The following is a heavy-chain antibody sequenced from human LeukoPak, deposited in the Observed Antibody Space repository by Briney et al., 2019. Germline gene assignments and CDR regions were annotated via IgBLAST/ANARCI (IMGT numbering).Heavy chain of an antibody. CDR3: ARDLGSSWYGSYYYYMDV. Sequence: PSETLSLTCTVSDGSMSSYYWSWIRQPPGKGLEWIRYIYYSGSTNYNPSLKSRVTISVDRSKNQFSLKLSSVTAADTAVYYCARDLGSSWYGSYYYYMDVWGKGTTVTVSS. D-gene: IGHD6-13*01. V-gene: IGHV4-59*01. CDR1: DGSMSSYY. CDR2: IYYSGST. J-gene: IGHJ6*03.